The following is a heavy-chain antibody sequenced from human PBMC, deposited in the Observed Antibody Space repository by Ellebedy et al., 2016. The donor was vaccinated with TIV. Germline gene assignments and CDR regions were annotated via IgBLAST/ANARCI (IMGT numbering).Heavy chain of an antibody. CDR3: VKDSKIFSFDY. Sequence: GGSLRLXXAASGFTLNNFAMSWVRQAPGKGLEWVSLLSGSHGLSYYADSVKGRFTISRDNAENSLHLQMNSLRSDEDTALYYCVKDSKIFSFDYWGRGVLVTVSS. V-gene: IGHV3-23*01. CDR2: LSGSHGLS. D-gene: IGHD3-3*01. CDR1: GFTLNNFA. J-gene: IGHJ4*02.